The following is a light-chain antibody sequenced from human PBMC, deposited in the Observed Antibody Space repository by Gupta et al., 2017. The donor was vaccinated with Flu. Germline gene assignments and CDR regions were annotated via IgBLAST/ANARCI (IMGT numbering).Light chain of an antibody. V-gene: IGLV2-14*01. CDR1: SSDVGGYNY. CDR3: SSYTSSNTLEV. Sequence: ITISCTGTSSDVGGYNYDSWYQQHPGKAPKLMIYEVSYRPSGVSNRFSGSKSGNTASLTISGFQAEDEADYYCSSYTSSNTLEVFGTGTRVTVL. CDR2: EVS. J-gene: IGLJ1*01.